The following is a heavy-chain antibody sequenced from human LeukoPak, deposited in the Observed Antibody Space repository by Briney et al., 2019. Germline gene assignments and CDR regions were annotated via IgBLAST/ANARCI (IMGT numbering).Heavy chain of an antibody. Sequence: SETLSLTCAVYGGSFSGYYWSWIRQPPGKGLEWIGEINHGGSTNYNSSLKSRVTISVDTSKNQFSLKLSSVTAADTAVYYCARVKDSSGSLGWFDPWGQGTLVTVSS. V-gene: IGHV4-34*01. J-gene: IGHJ5*02. CDR3: ARVKDSSGSLGWFDP. D-gene: IGHD6-19*01. CDR1: GGSFSGYY. CDR2: INHGGST.